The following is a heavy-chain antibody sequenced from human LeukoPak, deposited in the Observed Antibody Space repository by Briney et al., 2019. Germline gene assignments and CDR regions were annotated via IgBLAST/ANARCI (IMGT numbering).Heavy chain of an antibody. CDR1: GYTFTAYY. CDR2: LNPHSGGT. J-gene: IGHJ5*02. V-gene: IGHV1-2*02. D-gene: IGHD2-2*01. Sequence: ASVKVSCKASGYTFTAYYIHWVRQAPGQGLEWMGWLNPHSGGTNFAQKVQGRVTMTRDTSISTAYMEMSRLTFDDTAVYYCARDSPSKVSWGQGTLVTVSS. CDR3: ARDSPSKVS.